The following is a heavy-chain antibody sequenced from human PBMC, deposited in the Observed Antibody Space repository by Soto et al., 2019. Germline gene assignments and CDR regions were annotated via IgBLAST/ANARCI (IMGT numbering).Heavy chain of an antibody. D-gene: IGHD5-12*01. CDR2: IRSKAYGGTT. J-gene: IGHJ6*03. V-gene: IGHV3-49*03. Sequence: GESLKISCTASGFTFGDYAMSWFRQAPGKGLEWVGFIRSKAYGGTTEYAASVKGRFTISRDDSKSIAYLQMNSLKTEDTAVYYCTRFPSGYDYYYYYYMDVWGKGTTVTVSS. CDR1: GFTFGDYA. CDR3: TRFPSGYDYYYYYYMDV.